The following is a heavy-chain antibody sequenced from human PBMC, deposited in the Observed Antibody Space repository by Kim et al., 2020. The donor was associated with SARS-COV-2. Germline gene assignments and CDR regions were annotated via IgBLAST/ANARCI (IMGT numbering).Heavy chain of an antibody. CDR3: AMRVVTPGFPGVYYYYGMDV. CDR1: GYTFTSYA. J-gene: IGHJ6*02. CDR2: INTNTGNP. D-gene: IGHD3-22*01. Sequence: ASVKVSCKASGYTFTSYAMNWVRQAPGQGLEWMGWINTNTGNPTYAQGFTGRFVFSLDTSVSTAYLQISSLKAEDTAVYYCAMRVVTPGFPGVYYYYGMDVWGQGTTVTVSS. V-gene: IGHV7-4-1*02.